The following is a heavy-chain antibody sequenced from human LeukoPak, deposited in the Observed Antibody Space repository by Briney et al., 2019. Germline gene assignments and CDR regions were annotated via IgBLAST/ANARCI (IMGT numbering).Heavy chain of an antibody. Sequence: SETLSLTCTVSGGSISNYYWSWIRQPAGKGVEWIGRIHSSGSTNYNPSLKSRVTISVDKSKNQFSLRLSSVIAADTAVYFCARDRCEGYCTSFDSWGHGTLVTVSS. CDR2: IHSSGST. D-gene: IGHD2-8*01. CDR3: ARDRCEGYCTSFDS. V-gene: IGHV4-4*07. CDR1: GGSISNYY. J-gene: IGHJ5*01.